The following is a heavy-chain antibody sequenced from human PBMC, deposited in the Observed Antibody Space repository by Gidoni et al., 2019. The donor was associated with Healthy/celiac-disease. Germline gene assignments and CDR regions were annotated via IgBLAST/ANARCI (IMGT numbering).Heavy chain of an antibody. CDR3: TTDYYDSSGYYYEAY. CDR2: IKSKTDGGTT. D-gene: IGHD3-22*01. V-gene: IGHV3-15*07. J-gene: IGHJ4*02. Sequence: EVQLVVSGGGLVKPGGSLRLSCAASGFTFSNAWMNWVRQAPGKGLEWVGRIKSKTDGGTTDYAAPVKGRFTISRDDSKNTLYLQMNSLKTEDTAVYYCTTDYYDSSGYYYEAYWGQGTLVTVSS. CDR1: GFTFSNAW.